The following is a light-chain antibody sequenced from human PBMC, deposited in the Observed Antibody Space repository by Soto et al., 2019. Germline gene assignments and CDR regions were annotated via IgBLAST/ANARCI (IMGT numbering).Light chain of an antibody. V-gene: IGKV3-15*01. CDR1: QSVSSN. CDR3: QQYNSWLWT. J-gene: IGKJ1*01. Sequence: IGFAQAPSTPSFSPGERATPSCRASQSVSSNLAWHQQKPGQAPRILMYDASTRATGIPARFSGSGSGTEFTLIISSLQSEDSAVYYCQQYNSWLWTFGQGTKVDIK. CDR2: DAS.